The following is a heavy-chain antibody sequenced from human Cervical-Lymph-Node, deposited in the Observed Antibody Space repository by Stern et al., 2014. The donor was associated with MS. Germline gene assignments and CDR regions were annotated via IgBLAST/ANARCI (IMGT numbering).Heavy chain of an antibody. J-gene: IGHJ4*02. CDR1: GGSISSSKW. CDR3: ARQGSWYSIDY. CDR2: IFQSGST. D-gene: IGHD2-15*01. Sequence: QLQLQESGPGLVKTSGTLSLTCAVSGGSISSSKWWSWVRRPPGKGLEWIGEIFQSGSTNYNPSLKSRVTISVDTSKNQFSLKLSSVTAADTAVYYCARQGSWYSIDYWGQGTLVTVSS. V-gene: IGHV4-4*02.